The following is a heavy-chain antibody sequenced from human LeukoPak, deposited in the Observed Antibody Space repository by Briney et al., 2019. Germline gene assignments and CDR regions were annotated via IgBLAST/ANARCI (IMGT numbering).Heavy chain of an antibody. D-gene: IGHD3-16*01. J-gene: IGHJ4*02. CDR2: IGTSRDAI. V-gene: IGHV3-48*04. CDR1: GFTFSTYN. Sequence: GGSLRLSCSASGFTFSTYNMNWVRQAPGKGLEWVSFIGTSRDAIYYADSVKGRFTISRDNGKNSLYLQMNSLRAEDTAIYYCARVYGGWGQGTLVTVSS. CDR3: ARVYGG.